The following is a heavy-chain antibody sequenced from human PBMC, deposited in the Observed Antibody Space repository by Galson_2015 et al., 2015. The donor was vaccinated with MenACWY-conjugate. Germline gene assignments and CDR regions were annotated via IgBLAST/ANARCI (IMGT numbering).Heavy chain of an antibody. CDR3: ARTTGVLSGSFDY. CDR1: GFSFSNYA. V-gene: IGHV3-23*01. CDR2: MSGNGDNT. Sequence: SLRLSCAASGFSFSNYAMTWVRQAPGKGLEWVSTMSGNGDNTYYADSVKGRFTISRDYSEDTLLLQMNSLRAEDTALYYCARTTGVLSGSFDYWGQGTLVTVSS. D-gene: IGHD1-7*01. J-gene: IGHJ4*02.